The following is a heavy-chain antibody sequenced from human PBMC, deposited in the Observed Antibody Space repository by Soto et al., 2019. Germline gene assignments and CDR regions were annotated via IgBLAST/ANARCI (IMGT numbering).Heavy chain of an antibody. CDR1: GGSISSGDYY. D-gene: IGHD3-16*02. V-gene: IGHV4-30-4*01. CDR3: ARGSLPMITFGGVIVSSYFDY. CDR2: IYYSGST. J-gene: IGHJ4*02. Sequence: QVQLQESGPGLVKPSQTLSLTCTVSGGSISSGDYYWSWIRQPPGKGLEWIGYIYYSGSTYYNPSLKSRVTISVDTSKNQFSLKLSSVTAADTAVYYCARGSLPMITFGGVIVSSYFDYWGQGTLVTVSS.